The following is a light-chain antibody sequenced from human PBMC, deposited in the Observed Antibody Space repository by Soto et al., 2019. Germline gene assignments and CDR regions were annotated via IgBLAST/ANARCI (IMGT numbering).Light chain of an antibody. Sequence: QSALTQPPSASGSPGQSVTISYTGASSDVGGYNSVSWYQQHPGKAPKLIISEVNSGVPDRFSGSKSGNTASLTVSGLQAEDEADYYCSSYAGSGNWVFGGGTKLTVL. V-gene: IGLV2-8*01. CDR3: SSYAGSGNWV. CDR1: SSDVGGYNS. CDR2: EV. J-gene: IGLJ3*02.